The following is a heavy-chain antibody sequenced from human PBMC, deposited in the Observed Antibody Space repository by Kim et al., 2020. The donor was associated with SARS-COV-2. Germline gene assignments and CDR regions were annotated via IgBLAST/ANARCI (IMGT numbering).Heavy chain of an antibody. J-gene: IGHJ2*01. V-gene: IGHV6-1*01. D-gene: IGHD5-18*01. Sequence: SQTLSLTCAISGDSVSSNSAAWNWIRQSPSRGLEWLGRTYYRSKWYNDYAVSVKSRITINPDTSKNQFSLQLNSVTPEDTAVYYCARGGTMDTAMVPYWYFDLWGRGTLVTVSS. CDR1: GDSVSSNSAA. CDR3: ARGGTMDTAMVPYWYFDL. CDR2: TYYRSKWYN.